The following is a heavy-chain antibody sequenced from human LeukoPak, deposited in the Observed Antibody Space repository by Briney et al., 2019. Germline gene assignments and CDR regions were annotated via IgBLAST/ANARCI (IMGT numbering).Heavy chain of an antibody. Sequence: ASVKASCKASGGTFSSYAISWVRQAPEQGLEWMGGIIPIFGTANYAQKFQGRVTITTDESTSTAYMELSSLRSEDTAVYYCARGSSPFWVSGSEYYYYYMDVWGKGTTVTVSS. D-gene: IGHD6-6*01. V-gene: IGHV1-69*05. J-gene: IGHJ6*03. CDR1: GGTFSSYA. CDR3: ARGSSPFWVSGSEYYYYYMDV. CDR2: IIPIFGTA.